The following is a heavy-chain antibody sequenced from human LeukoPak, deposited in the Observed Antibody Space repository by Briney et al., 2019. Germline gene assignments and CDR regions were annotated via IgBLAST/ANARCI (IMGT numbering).Heavy chain of an antibody. CDR3: ARDDASNWSSDFDY. J-gene: IGHJ4*02. V-gene: IGHV1-2*02. CDR1: GYTFTGYY. Sequence: ASVKVSCKASGYTFTGYYMHWVRQAPGQGLEWMGWINPNSGYTTYAQKFQGRVTMARDTSISTAYMEPSSLRSDDTAVYYCARDDASNWSSDFDYWGQGTLVTVSS. CDR2: INPNSGYT. D-gene: IGHD6-13*01.